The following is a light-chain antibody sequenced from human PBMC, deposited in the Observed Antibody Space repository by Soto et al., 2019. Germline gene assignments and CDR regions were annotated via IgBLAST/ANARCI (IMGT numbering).Light chain of an antibody. CDR3: QSYDSTLSARYV. CDR1: SSDVGAYNF. CDR2: EVT. Sequence: QSVLAQPASVSGSPGQSITISCTGSSSDVGAYNFVSWYQHHPGKAPKLILYEVTTRPSGVSSRFSGSKSGTSASLAITGLQAEDEGDYYCQSYDSTLSARYVFGTGTKVTLL. V-gene: IGLV2-14*01. J-gene: IGLJ1*01.